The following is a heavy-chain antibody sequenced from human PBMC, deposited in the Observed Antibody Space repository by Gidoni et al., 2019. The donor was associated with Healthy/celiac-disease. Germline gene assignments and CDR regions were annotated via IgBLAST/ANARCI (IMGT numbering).Heavy chain of an antibody. J-gene: IGHJ4*02. CDR2: ISGSGGST. V-gene: IGHV3-23*01. D-gene: IGHD3-22*01. CDR1: GFTFSSYA. Sequence: EVQLLESGGGLVQPGGSLRLSCAASGFTFSSYAMSWVRQAPGKGLEWVSAISGSGGSTYYADSVKGRFTISRDNSKNTLYLQMNSLRAEDTAVYYCAKALTTYYYDSSGYWGFDYWGQGTLVTVSS. CDR3: AKALTTYYYDSSGYWGFDY.